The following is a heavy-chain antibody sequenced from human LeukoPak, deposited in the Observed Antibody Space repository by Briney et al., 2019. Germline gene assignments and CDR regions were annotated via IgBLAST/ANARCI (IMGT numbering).Heavy chain of an antibody. Sequence: GGSLRLSCAASGFTFSSYSMNWVRQAPGEGLEWVASISGSGSHIYYADSVKGRFTISRDNAKNSLYLQMNSLRADDTAVYYCARGLAAAGTRGPYWGQGTLVTVSS. J-gene: IGHJ4*02. CDR3: ARGLAAAGTRGPY. CDR2: ISGSGSHI. CDR1: GFTFSSYS. D-gene: IGHD6-13*01. V-gene: IGHV3-21*01.